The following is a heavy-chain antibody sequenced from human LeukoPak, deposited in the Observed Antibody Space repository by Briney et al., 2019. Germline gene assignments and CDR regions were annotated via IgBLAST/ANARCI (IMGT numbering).Heavy chain of an antibody. V-gene: IGHV3-48*03. CDR3: ARGQRIAAGGAFDI. Sequence: PGGSLRLSCAASGFTFSSYEMNWVRQAPGKGLEWVSYISSSGSTTHYADSVKGRFTISRDNAKNSLYLQMNSLRDEDTAVYYCARGQRIAAGGAFDIWGQGTMVTVSS. J-gene: IGHJ3*02. D-gene: IGHD6-13*01. CDR1: GFTFSSYE. CDR2: ISSSGSTT.